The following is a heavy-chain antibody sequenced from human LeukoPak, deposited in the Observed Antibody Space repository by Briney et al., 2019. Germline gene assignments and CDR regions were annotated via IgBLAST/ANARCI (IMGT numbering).Heavy chain of an antibody. D-gene: IGHD3-10*01. CDR3: AKVPYSDYGSGRPPFMDV. J-gene: IGHJ6*02. V-gene: IGHV3-23*01. CDR1: GFTFSNYV. Sequence: GGSLRLSCAASGFTFSNYVMTWVRQAPGKGLEWVSGISVSGGSTYYADSVKGRFTISRDNSKNTLYLQINSLRAADTAMYYCAKVPYSDYGSGRPPFMDVWGQGTTVAVSS. CDR2: ISVSGGST.